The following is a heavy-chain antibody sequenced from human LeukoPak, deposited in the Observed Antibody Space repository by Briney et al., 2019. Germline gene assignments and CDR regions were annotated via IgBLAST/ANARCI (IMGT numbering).Heavy chain of an antibody. CDR3: ARRTTWYYYYYMDV. V-gene: IGHV4-59*01. D-gene: IGHD4-17*01. CDR2: IYYSGST. J-gene: IGHJ6*03. CDR1: GGSISSYY. Sequence: SETQSLTCTVSGGSISSYYWSWIRQPPGKGLEWIGYIYYSGSTNYNPSLKSRVTISVDTSKNQFSLKLSSVTAADTAVYYCARRTTWYYYYYMDVWGKGTTVTVSS.